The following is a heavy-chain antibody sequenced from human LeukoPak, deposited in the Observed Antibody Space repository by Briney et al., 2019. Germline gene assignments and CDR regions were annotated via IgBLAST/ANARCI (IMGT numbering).Heavy chain of an antibody. D-gene: IGHD3-22*01. CDR1: GGSISSSSYY. CDR3: AARYYYDSSGALGRFDY. V-gene: IGHV4-39*01. J-gene: IGHJ4*02. Sequence: SETLSLTCTVSGGSISSSSYYWGWIRQPPGKGLEWIESIYYSGSTYYNPSLRSRVTISVDTSKNQFSLKLSSVTAADTAVYYCAARYYYDSSGALGRFDYWGQGTLVTVSS. CDR2: IYYSGST.